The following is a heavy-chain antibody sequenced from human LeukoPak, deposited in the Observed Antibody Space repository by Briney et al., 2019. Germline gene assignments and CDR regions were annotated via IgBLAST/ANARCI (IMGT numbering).Heavy chain of an antibody. V-gene: IGHV3-30*02. D-gene: IGHD3-10*01. J-gene: IGHJ4*02. Sequence: PGGSLRLSCATSGFNFRNSNMHWVRQAPGKGLEWVALIRTDGNDIRYPDSVKGRFTISRDNSRNTLYLQMNSLRAEDTAVYYCVKTWLMVRGLMSTIYWGQGTLVTVSS. CDR2: IRTDGNDI. CDR1: GFNFRNSN. CDR3: VKTWLMVRGLMSTIY.